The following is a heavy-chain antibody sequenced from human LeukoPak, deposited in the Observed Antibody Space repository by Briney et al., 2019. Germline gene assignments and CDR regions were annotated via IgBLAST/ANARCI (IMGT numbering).Heavy chain of an antibody. D-gene: IGHD2-2*01. CDR1: GYTFTGYY. J-gene: IGHJ4*02. Sequence: GASVKVSCKASGYTFTGYYMHWVRQAPGQGLEWMGWINPNSGSTNYAQKFQGRVTMTRDTSISTAYMELSRLRSDDTAVYYCARGKLYCSSTSCDYWGQGTLVTVSS. V-gene: IGHV1-2*02. CDR2: INPNSGST. CDR3: ARGKLYCSSTSCDY.